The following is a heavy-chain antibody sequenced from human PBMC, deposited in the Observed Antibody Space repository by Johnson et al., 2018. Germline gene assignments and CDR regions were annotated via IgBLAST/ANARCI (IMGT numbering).Heavy chain of an antibody. V-gene: IGHV3-9*01. CDR3: AKDMGGGMITFGGVIGAFDI. J-gene: IGHJ3*02. D-gene: IGHD3-16*01. CDR1: GFTFDDYA. Sequence: VQLVQSGGGLVQPGRSLRLSCAASGFTFDDYAMHWVRQAPGKGLEWVSGISWNSGSIGYADSVKGRFTISRDNPKNSLYLQMNSLRAEDTALYYCAKDMGGGMITFGGVIGAFDIWGQGTMVTVSS. CDR2: ISWNSGSI.